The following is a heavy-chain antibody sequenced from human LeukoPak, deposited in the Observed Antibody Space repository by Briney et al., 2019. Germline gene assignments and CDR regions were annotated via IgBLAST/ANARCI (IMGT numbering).Heavy chain of an antibody. V-gene: IGHV3-23*01. J-gene: IGHJ4*02. Sequence: GGSLRLSCAASGFTFSSYAMSWVRQAPGKGLEWVSAISGSGGSTYCADSVKGRFTISRDNSKNTLYLQMNSLRAEDTAVYYCAKDGEDGDYDFWSGTTVDYWGQGTLVTVSS. CDR1: GFTFSSYA. CDR3: AKDGEDGDYDFWSGTTVDY. CDR2: ISGSGGST. D-gene: IGHD3-3*01.